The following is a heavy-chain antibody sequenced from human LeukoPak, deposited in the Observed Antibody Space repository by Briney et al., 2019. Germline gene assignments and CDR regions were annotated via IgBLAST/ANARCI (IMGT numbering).Heavy chain of an antibody. CDR1: GFTFSSYW. D-gene: IGHD1-14*01. CDR2: IWYDGSNK. J-gene: IGHJ4*02. Sequence: GGSLRLSCAASGFTFSSYWMSWVRQAPGKGLEWVTVIWYDGSNKYYTDSVKGRFTISRDNSKNTLYLQMNSLRAEDTAVYYCTRDVRSKYFDHWGQGTLVTVSS. V-gene: IGHV3-33*08. CDR3: TRDVRSKYFDH.